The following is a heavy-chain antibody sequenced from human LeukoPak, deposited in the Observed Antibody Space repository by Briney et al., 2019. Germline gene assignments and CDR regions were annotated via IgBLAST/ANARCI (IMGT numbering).Heavy chain of an antibody. V-gene: IGHV1-69*05. CDR2: IIPIFGTA. CDR3: GRVRSSSSTEMDV. Sequence: SVKVSCKASGGTFSSYAISWVRQAPGQGLEWMGRIIPIFGTANYAQKFQGRVTITTDESTSTAYMELSSLRSEDTAVYYCGRVRSSSSTEMDVCGKGTTVTVSS. J-gene: IGHJ6*04. CDR1: GGTFSSYA. D-gene: IGHD6-13*01.